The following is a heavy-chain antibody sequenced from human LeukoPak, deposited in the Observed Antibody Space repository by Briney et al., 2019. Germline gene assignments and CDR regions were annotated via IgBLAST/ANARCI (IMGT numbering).Heavy chain of an antibody. CDR3: AGGGYCSSTSCYPGVQMDV. D-gene: IGHD2-2*01. CDR1: GFTFSSYA. V-gene: IGHV3-30-3*01. Sequence: GGSLRLSCAASGFTFSSYAMSWVRQAPGKGLEWVAVISYDGSNKYYADSVKGRFTISRDNSKNTLYPQMNSLRAEDTAVYYCAGGGYCSSTSCYPGVQMDVWGQGTTVTVSS. J-gene: IGHJ6*02. CDR2: ISYDGSNK.